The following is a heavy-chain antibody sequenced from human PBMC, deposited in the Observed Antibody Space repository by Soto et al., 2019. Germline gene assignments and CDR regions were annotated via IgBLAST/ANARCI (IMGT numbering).Heavy chain of an antibody. CDR1: GGSISSYY. D-gene: IGHD3-22*01. CDR3: ARLVYYDSSGSYFDY. CDR2: IYYSGST. V-gene: IGHV4-59*01. J-gene: IGHJ4*02. Sequence: QVQLQESGPGLVKPSETLSLTCTVSGGSISSYYWSWIRQPPGKGLEWIGYIYYSGSTNYNPSLKGRVTISVDTSKNQFSLKLSSVTAADTAVYYCARLVYYDSSGSYFDYWGQGTLVTVSS.